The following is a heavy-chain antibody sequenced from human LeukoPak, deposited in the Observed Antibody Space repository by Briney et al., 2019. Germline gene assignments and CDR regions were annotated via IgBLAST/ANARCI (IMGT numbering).Heavy chain of an antibody. J-gene: IGHJ4*02. V-gene: IGHV3-21*01. CDR3: ARKRAVAGEQGY. CDR1: GFTFSSYS. Sequence: PGGSLRLSCAASGFTFSSYSMNWVRQAPGKGLEWVSSISSSSSYIYYADSVKGRFTISRDNAKNSLYLQMNSLRAEDTAVYYCARKRAVAGEQGYWGQGTLVTVSS. D-gene: IGHD6-19*01. CDR2: ISSSSSYI.